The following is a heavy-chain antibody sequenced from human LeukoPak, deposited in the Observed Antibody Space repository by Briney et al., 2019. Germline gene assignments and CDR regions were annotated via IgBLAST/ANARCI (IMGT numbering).Heavy chain of an antibody. CDR2: ISYDGSNK. CDR3: AKDPDYYDSHGVVGD. J-gene: IGHJ4*02. CDR1: GFTFSSYA. Sequence: GGSLRLSCAASGFTFSSYAMHWVRQAPGKGLEWVAVISYDGSNKYYADSVKGRFTISRDNSKNTLYLQMNSLRAEDTAVYYCAKDPDYYDSHGVVGDWGQGTLVTVSS. V-gene: IGHV3-30*04. D-gene: IGHD3-22*01.